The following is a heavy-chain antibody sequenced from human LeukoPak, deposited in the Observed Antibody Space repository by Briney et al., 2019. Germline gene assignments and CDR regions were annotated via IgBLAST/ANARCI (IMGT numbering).Heavy chain of an antibody. CDR2: ISGGGADT. Sequence: PEGSLRLSCAASGFTFSNYAMSWVRQAPGKGLEWVAIISGGGADTYYADAVKGRFTISRDNSRNTLFLQMHSLRAEDTAVYYCAKGDTGLVRRYYFDLWGQGTLVTVSS. V-gene: IGHV3-23*01. J-gene: IGHJ4*02. CDR1: GFTFSNYA. D-gene: IGHD5-18*01. CDR3: AKGDTGLVRRYYFDL.